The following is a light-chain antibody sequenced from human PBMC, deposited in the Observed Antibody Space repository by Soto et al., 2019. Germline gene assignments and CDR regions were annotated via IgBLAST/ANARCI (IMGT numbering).Light chain of an antibody. CDR2: SNN. CDR1: SSNIGSNY. J-gene: IGLJ1*01. CDR3: AAWDDSLSGFYV. V-gene: IGLV1-47*02. Sequence: QSVLTQPPSASGTPGQRVTISCSGSSSNIGSNYVYWYQQLPGTAPKLLIYSNNQRPSGVPDRFSGSKSGTSASLAISGLRSEDDSDYYCAAWDDSLSGFYVFGTGTEVTVL.